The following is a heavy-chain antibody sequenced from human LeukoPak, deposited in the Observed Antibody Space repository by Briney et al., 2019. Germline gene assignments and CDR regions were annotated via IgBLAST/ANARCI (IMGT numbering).Heavy chain of an antibody. D-gene: IGHD3-10*01. CDR2: IHYDGTNE. CDR1: GFTFSSYG. CDR3: VNSGFDP. V-gene: IGHV3-30*02. J-gene: IGHJ5*02. Sequence: GGSLRLSCAASGFTFSSYGMHWVRQAPGKGLELVAFIHYDGTNEYYADSVKGRFTISRDNFKNTLSLQMNGLRVEDTALYYCVNSGFDPWGQGTLVTVSS.